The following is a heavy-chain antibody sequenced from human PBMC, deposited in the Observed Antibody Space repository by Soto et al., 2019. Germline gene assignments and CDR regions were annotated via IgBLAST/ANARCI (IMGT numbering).Heavy chain of an antibody. V-gene: IGHV3-30*18. D-gene: IGHD2-2*01. Sequence: FTDTGSGSTCESFYMSGVGEASSKGLEWVAIVSYDGGTKYYADSVKGRFTISRDNSKNTLYLQMNSLRTEDTAVYYCANQPRLGNKYQPADYRGKGTLVLVSS. J-gene: IGHJ4*02. CDR2: VSYDGGTK. CDR3: ANQPRLGNKYQPADY. CDR1: GSTCESFY.